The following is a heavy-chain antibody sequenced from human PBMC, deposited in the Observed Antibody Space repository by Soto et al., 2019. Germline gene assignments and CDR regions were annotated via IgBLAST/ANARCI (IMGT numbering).Heavy chain of an antibody. CDR2: IYWDDDK. CDR1: GFSLSTSGVG. V-gene: IGHV2-5*02. J-gene: IGHJ5*02. CDR3: ALSDWSYLITKLGNWFDP. Sequence: QITLKESGPTLVKPTQTLTLTCTFSGFSLSTSGVGVGWIRQPPGKALEWLALIYWDDDKRYSPSLKSRLTITKDTSKNQVVLTMTNMDPVDTATYYCALSDWSYLITKLGNWFDPWGQGTLVTVSS. D-gene: IGHD1-7*01.